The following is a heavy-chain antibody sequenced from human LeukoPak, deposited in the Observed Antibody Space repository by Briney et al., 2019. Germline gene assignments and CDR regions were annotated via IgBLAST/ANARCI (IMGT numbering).Heavy chain of an antibody. Sequence: GGSLRLSCAASGFTFSSYAMSWVRQAPGKGLEWVSAISGSGGSTYYADSVKGRFTISRDNSKNTLYLQMNSLRAEDTAVYYCASRKYYDILTGYYKRETNNWFDPWGQGTLVTVSS. CDR1: GFTFSSYA. J-gene: IGHJ5*02. D-gene: IGHD3-9*01. V-gene: IGHV3-23*01. CDR2: ISGSGGST. CDR3: ASRKYYDILTGYYKRETNNWFDP.